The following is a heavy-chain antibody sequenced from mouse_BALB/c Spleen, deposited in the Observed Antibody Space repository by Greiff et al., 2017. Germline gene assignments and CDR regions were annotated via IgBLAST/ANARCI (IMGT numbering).Heavy chain of an antibody. V-gene: IGHV5-17*02. J-gene: IGHJ3*01. Sequence: DVMLVESGGGLVQPGGSRKLSCAASGFTFSSFGMHWVRQAPEKGLEWVAYISSGSSTIYYADTVKGRFTISRDNPKNTLFLQMTSLRSEDTAMYYCASITTATAYWGQGTLVTVSA. D-gene: IGHD1-2*01. CDR1: GFTFSSFG. CDR2: ISSGSSTI. CDR3: ASITTATAY.